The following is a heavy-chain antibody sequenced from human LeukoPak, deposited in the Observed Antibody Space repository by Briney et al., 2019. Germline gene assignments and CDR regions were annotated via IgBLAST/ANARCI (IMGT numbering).Heavy chain of an antibody. CDR3: ARDQGSFDY. CDR1: GFTFSNHA. CDR2: IHSDGIGT. Sequence: AGGSLRLSCAASGFTFSNHAMNWVRQAPGKGLVWVSRIHSDGIGTSYADSVKGRFTISRDNAKNTLYLQMNSLRAEDTAVYYCARDQGSFDYWGQGTLVTVSS. J-gene: IGHJ4*02. V-gene: IGHV3-74*01.